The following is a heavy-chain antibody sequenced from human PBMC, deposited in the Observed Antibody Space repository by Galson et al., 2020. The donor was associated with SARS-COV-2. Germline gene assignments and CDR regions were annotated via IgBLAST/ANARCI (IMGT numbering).Heavy chain of an antibody. Sequence: SVKVSCKASGFTLTGSGVQWVRQARGQRLEWVGWIVVATGKTNYAQKFQGRVTITRDMSTSTAYMELSSLTSEDTAVYYCAASSAQDFYVNGVDVWCQGATVTVSS. D-gene: IGHD6-6*01. V-gene: IGHV1-58*01. CDR3: AASSAQDFYVNGVDV. CDR2: IVVATGKT. J-gene: IGHJ6*02. CDR1: GFTLTGSG.